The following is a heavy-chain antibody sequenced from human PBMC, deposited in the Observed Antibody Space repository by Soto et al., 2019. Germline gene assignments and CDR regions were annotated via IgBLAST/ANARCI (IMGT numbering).Heavy chain of an antibody. CDR3: ARGLRTGNYGMDV. CDR2: IIPMFETV. V-gene: IGHV1-69*13. CDR1: GGTFNNYA. Sequence: SVKVSCKASGGTFNNYAVSWGRQAPGQGLEWMGGIIPMFETVNYAQRFQGRLTIAADESTSTAYMELTSLTSADTAIYFCARGLRTGNYGMDVWGQGTTVTVSS. J-gene: IGHJ6*02. D-gene: IGHD2-15*01.